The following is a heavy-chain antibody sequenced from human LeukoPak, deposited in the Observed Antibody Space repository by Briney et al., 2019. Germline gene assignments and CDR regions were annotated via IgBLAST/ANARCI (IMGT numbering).Heavy chain of an antibody. J-gene: IGHJ4*02. CDR2: ISGSGGST. CDR1: GFTFTSYA. D-gene: IGHD2-2*01. Sequence: GESLKISCAASGFTFTSYAMGWVRQAPGKGLEWVSAISGSGGSTYYADSVKGRFTISRDNSKNTLYLQMNSLRAEDTAVYYCATVPPYCSSASCYFVYWGQGTLVTVSS. CDR3: ATVPPYCSSASCYFVY. V-gene: IGHV3-23*01.